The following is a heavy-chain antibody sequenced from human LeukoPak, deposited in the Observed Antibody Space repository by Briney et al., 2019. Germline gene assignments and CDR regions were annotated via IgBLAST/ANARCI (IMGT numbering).Heavy chain of an antibody. V-gene: IGHV3-43*02. CDR2: ISGDVGST. CDR3: AKDPYDSSVGDY. Sequence: GGSLRLSCAASGFTFDDYAMHWVRQAPGKGLEWVSVISGDVGSTYYADSVKGRFTISRDNSKNSLYLQMNSLRTEHTALHYCAKDPYDSSVGDYWGQGTLVTVSS. D-gene: IGHD3-22*01. J-gene: IGHJ4*02. CDR1: GFTFDDYA.